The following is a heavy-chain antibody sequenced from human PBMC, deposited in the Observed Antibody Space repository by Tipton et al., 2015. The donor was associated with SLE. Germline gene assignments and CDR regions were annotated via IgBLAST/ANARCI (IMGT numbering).Heavy chain of an antibody. CDR2: INHSGST. CDR3: VREVVVTDAFDI. D-gene: IGHD3-22*01. CDR1: GGSFSGYY. Sequence: TLSLTCAVYGGSFSGYYWSWIRQPPGKGLEWIGEINHSGSTNYNPSLKSRVTMSVDTSKNQFSLKLSSVTAADTAVYYCVREVVVTDAFDIWGQGTMVTVSS. V-gene: IGHV4-34*01. J-gene: IGHJ3*02.